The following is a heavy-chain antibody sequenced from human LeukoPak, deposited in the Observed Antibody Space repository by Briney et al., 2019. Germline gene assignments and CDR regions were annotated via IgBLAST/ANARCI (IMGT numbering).Heavy chain of an antibody. CDR3: ARTYYDILTGYNPYFDY. CDR2: ISYDGSNK. CDR1: GFTVSSYA. J-gene: IGHJ4*02. V-gene: IGHV3-30*04. D-gene: IGHD3-9*01. Sequence: RSGGSLRLSCAASGFTVSSYAMHWVRQAPGKGLEWVAVISYDGSNKYYADSVKGRFTISRDNAKNFLYLQMNSLRAEDTAVYYCARTYYDILTGYNPYFDYWGQGILVTVSS.